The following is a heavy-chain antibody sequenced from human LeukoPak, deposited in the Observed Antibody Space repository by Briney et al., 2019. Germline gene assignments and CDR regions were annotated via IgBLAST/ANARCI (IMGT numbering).Heavy chain of an antibody. J-gene: IGHJ4*02. CDR3: ARDYFSGYPLCDY. D-gene: IGHD3-22*01. CDR1: GYTFTSYY. Sequence: ASVKVSCKASGYTFTSYYMHWVRQAPGQGLEWMGIINPSGGSTRYAQKFQGRVTMTRDMSTSTAYMELRSLRSDDTAVYYCARDYFSGYPLCDYWGQGTLVTVSS. V-gene: IGHV1-46*01. CDR2: INPSGGST.